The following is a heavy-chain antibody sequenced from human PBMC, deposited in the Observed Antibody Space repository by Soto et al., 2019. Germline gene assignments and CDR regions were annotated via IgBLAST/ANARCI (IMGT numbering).Heavy chain of an antibody. V-gene: IGHV1-69*01. D-gene: IGHD2-2*01. J-gene: IGHJ6*02. CDR2: IIPIFGTA. CDR3: ARGGIVVVPAAVDYGMDV. CDR1: GGTFSSYA. Sequence: QVQLVQSGAEVKKPGSSVKVSCKASGGTFSSYAISWVRQAPGQGLEGMGGIIPIFGTANYAQKFQGRVTITADESTSTAYMELSSLRPEDTAVYYCARGGIVVVPAAVDYGMDVWGQGTTVTVSS.